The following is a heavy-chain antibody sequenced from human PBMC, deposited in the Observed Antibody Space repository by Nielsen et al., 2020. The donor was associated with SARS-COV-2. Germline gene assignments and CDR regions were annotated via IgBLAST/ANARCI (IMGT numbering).Heavy chain of an antibody. J-gene: IGHJ4*02. Sequence: GESLKISCAASGFTFSSYWMSWVRQAPGKGLEWVANIKQDGSEKYYVDSVKGRFTISRDNAKNSLYLQMNSLRAEDTAVYYCARDQERVDYWGQGTLVTVSS. CDR2: IKQDGSEK. CDR1: GFTFSSYW. V-gene: IGHV3-7*01. CDR3: ARDQERVDY.